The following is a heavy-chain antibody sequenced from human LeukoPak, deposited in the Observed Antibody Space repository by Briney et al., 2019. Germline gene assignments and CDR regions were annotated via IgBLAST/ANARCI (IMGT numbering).Heavy chain of an antibody. V-gene: IGHV1-69*13. J-gene: IGHJ4*02. CDR2: IIPIFGTA. CDR3: ARDLRRAAAGLDY. CDR1: GGTFSSYA. Sequence: SVKVSCKASGGTFSSYAISWVRQAPGQRLEWMGGIIPIFGTANYAQKFQGRVTITADESTSTAYMELSSLRSEDTAVYYCARDLRRAAAGLDYWGQGTLVTVSS. D-gene: IGHD6-13*01.